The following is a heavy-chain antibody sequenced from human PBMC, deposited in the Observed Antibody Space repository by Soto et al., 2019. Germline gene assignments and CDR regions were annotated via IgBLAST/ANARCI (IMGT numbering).Heavy chain of an antibody. Sequence: WLQHATKKGLQWMGIINPSGGSTSYAQKFQGRVTMTRDTSTSTVYMELSSLRSEDTAVYYCARGSYSYDSRGYYTTAFEFWGKGTMVTVSP. D-gene: IGHD3-22*01. CDR3: ARGSYSYDSRGYYTTAFEF. V-gene: IGHV1-46*01. CDR2: INPSGGST. J-gene: IGHJ3*01.